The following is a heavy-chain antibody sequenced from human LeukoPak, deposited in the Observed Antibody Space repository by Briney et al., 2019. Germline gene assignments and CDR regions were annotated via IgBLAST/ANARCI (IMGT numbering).Heavy chain of an antibody. CDR1: GGSISSSSYY. D-gene: IGHD3-22*01. CDR3: ARHHYDSSGNYFDY. V-gene: IGHV4-39*01. J-gene: IGHJ4*02. Sequence: SETLSLTCTVSGGSISSSSYYWGWIRQPPGKGLEWIGSIYYSGSTYYNPSLKSRVTISVDTSKNQFSLKLSSVTAADTAVYYCARHHYDSSGNYFDYWGQGTLVTVSS. CDR2: IYYSGST.